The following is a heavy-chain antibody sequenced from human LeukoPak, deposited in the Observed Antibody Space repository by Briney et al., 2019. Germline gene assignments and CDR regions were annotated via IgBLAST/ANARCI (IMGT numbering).Heavy chain of an antibody. V-gene: IGHV1-2*02. Sequence: ASVKVSCKASGYTFTGYYMHWVRQAPGQGLEWMGWINPNSGGTNYAQKFQGRVTMTTDTSTSTAYMELRSLRSDDTAVYYCARDRRRLGESARPFDPWGQGTLVTVSS. CDR1: GYTFTGYY. CDR2: INPNSGGT. J-gene: IGHJ5*02. D-gene: IGHD3-16*01. CDR3: ARDRRRLGESARPFDP.